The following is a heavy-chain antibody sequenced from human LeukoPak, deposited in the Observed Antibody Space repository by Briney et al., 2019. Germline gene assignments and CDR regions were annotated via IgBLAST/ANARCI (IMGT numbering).Heavy chain of an antibody. CDR3: ARSDWFDP. V-gene: IGHV3-74*01. CDR2: VKGDGSSI. CDR1: GFTFSSYW. Sequence: GGSLRLSCATSGFTFSSYWMHWVRRASGEGLVWVSRVKGDGSSIYYADSVKGRFTISRDNAKNTLYLQMNSLRAEDTAVYYCARSDWFDPWGQGTLVTVSS. J-gene: IGHJ5*02.